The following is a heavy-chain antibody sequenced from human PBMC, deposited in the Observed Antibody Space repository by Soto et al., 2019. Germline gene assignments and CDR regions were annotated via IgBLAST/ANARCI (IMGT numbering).Heavy chain of an antibody. J-gene: IGHJ4*02. D-gene: IGHD1-1*01. CDR1: GGSISSGGYY. CDR3: AREGRAGTAIGIDY. CDR2: LYYSGST. V-gene: IGHV4-31*03. Sequence: PSETLSLTCTVSGGSISSGGYYWSWIRQHPGKGLEWIGYLYYSGSTYYNPSLKSRVTISVDTSKNQFSLKLSSVTAADTAVYYCAREGRAGTAIGIDYWGQGTLVTVSS.